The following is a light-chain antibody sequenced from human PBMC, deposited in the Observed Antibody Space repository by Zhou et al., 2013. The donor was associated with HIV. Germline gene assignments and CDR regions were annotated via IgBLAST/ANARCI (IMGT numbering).Light chain of an antibody. CDR1: SSDVGGYNY. Sequence: QSALTQPPSASGTPGQSVTISCTGTSSDVGGYNYVAWYQQHPGKVPKIMIYEVNKRPSGVPDRFSGSKSGNTASLTVSGLQAEDEADYYCQSYDSSLSVNWVFGGGTKLTVL. CDR2: EVN. V-gene: IGLV2-8*01. CDR3: QSYDSSLSVNWV. J-gene: IGLJ3*02.